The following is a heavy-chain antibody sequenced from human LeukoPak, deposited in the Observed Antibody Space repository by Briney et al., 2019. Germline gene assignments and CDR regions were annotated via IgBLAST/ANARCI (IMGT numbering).Heavy chain of an antibody. CDR2: IYYSGST. V-gene: IGHV4-59*01. CDR3: ARDSIRVQTGTTP. Sequence: SETLSLTCTVSGGSISSYYWSWLRQPPGKGLEWIGYIYYSGSTNYNPSLKSRVTISVDTSKNQFSLKLSSVTAADTAVYYCARDSIRVQTGTTPWGRGTLVTVSS. J-gene: IGHJ5*02. D-gene: IGHD1-1*01. CDR1: GGSISSYY.